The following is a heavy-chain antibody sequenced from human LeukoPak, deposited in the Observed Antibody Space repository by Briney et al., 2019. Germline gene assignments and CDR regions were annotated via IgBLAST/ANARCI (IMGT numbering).Heavy chain of an antibody. CDR1: GYNFTSSW. CDR2: IDPSGSYT. V-gene: IGHV5-10-1*01. D-gene: IGHD1-26*01. CDR3: ARLVGGTVDH. J-gene: IGHJ4*02. Sequence: GESLTISCKGSGYNFTSSWISWVRQMPGKGLEWMGRIDPSGSYTNYSPSFQGHVTISADKSASSAYLQWSSLKASDTAMYYCARLVGGTVDHWGQGPLITVSS.